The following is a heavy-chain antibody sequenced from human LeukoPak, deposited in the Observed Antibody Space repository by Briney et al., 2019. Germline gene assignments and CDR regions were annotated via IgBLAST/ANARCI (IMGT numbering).Heavy chain of an antibody. V-gene: IGHV3-66*01. CDR3: ARVSRLYYDTSGRIFDY. CDR1: EFSVGSNY. J-gene: IGHJ4*02. D-gene: IGHD3-22*01. Sequence: GGSLRLSCAASEFSVGSNYMTWVRQAPGKGLEWVSLIYSGGSTYYADSVKGRFTISRDNSKNTLYLQMNSLRAEDTAVYYCARVSRLYYDTSGRIFDYWGQGTLVTVSS. CDR2: IYSGGST.